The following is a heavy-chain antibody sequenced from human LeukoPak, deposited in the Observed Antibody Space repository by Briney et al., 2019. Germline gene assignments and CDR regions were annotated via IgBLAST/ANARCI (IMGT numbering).Heavy chain of an antibody. Sequence: GGSLRLSCAASGFTFSDFYMSWIRQAPGKGLEWVSYITSAGRAIYYADSVQGRFTISRDNARNSLYLQMNSLRAEDTAVYYCSKHFFYDSSGYCHYWGQGTLVTVSS. D-gene: IGHD3-22*01. V-gene: IGHV3-11*01. CDR2: ITSAGRAI. CDR3: SKHFFYDSSGYCHY. CDR1: GFTFSDFY. J-gene: IGHJ4*02.